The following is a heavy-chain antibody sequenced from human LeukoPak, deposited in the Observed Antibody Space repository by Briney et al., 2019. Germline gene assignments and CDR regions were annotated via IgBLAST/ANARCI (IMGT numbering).Heavy chain of an antibody. CDR2: IYYSGST. V-gene: IGHV4-30-4*08. CDR3: ASWSLGDYYYYMDV. Sequence: SQTLSLTCTVSGGSISSGDYYWSWIRQPPGKGLEWIGYIYYSGSTYYNPSLKSRVTISVDTSKNQFSLKLSSVTAADTAVYYCASWSLGDYYYYMDVWGKGTTVTVS. D-gene: IGHD3-16*01. J-gene: IGHJ6*03. CDR1: GGSISSGDYY.